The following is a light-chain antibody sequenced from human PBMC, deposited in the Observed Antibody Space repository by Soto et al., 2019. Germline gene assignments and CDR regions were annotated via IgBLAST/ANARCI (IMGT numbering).Light chain of an antibody. CDR2: LAS. CDR3: HQRQSWPRT. Sequence: ELVLTQSAATLSSFAGDSVTIYCRASQAVNTRLAWYQHKPGQAPRLLIYLASNRAAGVPARFSGSGSGTDFNLTISDVETEDFAVYYCHQRQSWPRTFGQGTKVDIK. J-gene: IGKJ1*01. CDR1: QAVNTR. V-gene: IGKV3-11*01.